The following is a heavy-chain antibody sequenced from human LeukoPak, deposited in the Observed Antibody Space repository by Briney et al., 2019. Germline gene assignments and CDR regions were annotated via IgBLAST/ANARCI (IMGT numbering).Heavy chain of an antibody. CDR3: ARVPYKTQDHYYYYYGMDV. Sequence: GASVKVSCKASGYTFTCYYMHWVRQAPGQGLEWMGWINPNSGGTNYAQKFQGRVTMTRDTSISTAYMELSRLRSDDTAVYYCARVPYKTQDHYYYYYGMDVWGQGTTVTVSS. CDR1: GYTFTCYY. J-gene: IGHJ6*02. D-gene: IGHD5-24*01. V-gene: IGHV1-2*02. CDR2: INPNSGGT.